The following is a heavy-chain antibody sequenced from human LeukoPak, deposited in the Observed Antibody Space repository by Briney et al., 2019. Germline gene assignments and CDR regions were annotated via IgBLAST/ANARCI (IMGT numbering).Heavy chain of an antibody. CDR1: GFTFSSYA. CDR3: AREEDRGCFDY. J-gene: IGHJ4*02. CDR2: ISYDGSNK. D-gene: IGHD1-14*01. V-gene: IGHV3-30*04. Sequence: GGSLRLSCAASGFTFSSYAMHWVRQAPGKGLEWVAVISYDGSNKYYADSVRGRFTISRDNSKNTLYLQMNSLRAEDTAVYYCAREEDRGCFDYWGQGTLVTVSS.